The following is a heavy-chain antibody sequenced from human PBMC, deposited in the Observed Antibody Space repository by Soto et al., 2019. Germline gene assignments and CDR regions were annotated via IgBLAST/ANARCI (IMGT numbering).Heavy chain of an antibody. CDR2: IFYSGST. CDR1: GGSISSRNHY. D-gene: IGHD1-1*01. V-gene: IGHV4-39*01. CDR3: ARQNWNDAINKPALDY. J-gene: IGHJ4*02. Sequence: PSETLSLTCTVSGGSISSRNHYWGWVRQPPGKGLEWIGSIFYSGSTYYSPSLKSRVTISVDTSKSQFSLTLSSVTAADTAVYYCARQNWNDAINKPALDYWGQGTLVTVSS.